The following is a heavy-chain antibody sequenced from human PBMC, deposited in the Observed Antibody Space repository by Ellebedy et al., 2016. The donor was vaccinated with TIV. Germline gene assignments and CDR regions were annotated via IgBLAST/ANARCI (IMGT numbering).Heavy chain of an antibody. V-gene: IGHV3-43*02. J-gene: IGHJ6*02. CDR3: AREGDPYYYGMDV. CDR1: GFTFDDYA. CDR2: ISGDGGST. Sequence: GESLKISCAASGFTFDDYAMHWVRQAPGKGLEWVSLISGDGGSTYYADSVKGRFTISRDNAKNSLYLQMNSLRDEDTAVYYCAREGDPYYYGMDVWGQGTTVTVSS.